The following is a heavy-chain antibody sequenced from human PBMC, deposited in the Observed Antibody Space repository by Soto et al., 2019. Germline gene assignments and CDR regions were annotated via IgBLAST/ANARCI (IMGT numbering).Heavy chain of an antibody. CDR3: TRVGWLLYASDI. CDR2: IKQDGSDN. Sequence: EVQLVESGGGLVQPGGSLRLSCEASGFTFGGFWMTWVRQAPGKGLEWVANIKQDGSDNYYVDSVKGRFTISRDNAKSSLYLQMNSLRVEDTAVYYCTRVGWLLYASDIWGQGTMVTVSS. J-gene: IGHJ3*02. CDR1: GFTFGGFW. V-gene: IGHV3-7*05. D-gene: IGHD2-15*01.